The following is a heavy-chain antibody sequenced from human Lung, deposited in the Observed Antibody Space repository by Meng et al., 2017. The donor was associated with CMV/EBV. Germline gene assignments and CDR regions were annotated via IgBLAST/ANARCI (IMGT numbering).Heavy chain of an antibody. CDR2: INPTGGGT. V-gene: IGHV1-46*01. D-gene: IGHD6-13*01. J-gene: IGHJ5*02. Sequence: ASVKVSCKASGYTFTSSYMNWVRQAPGQGLEWMGIINPTGGGTSYAQKFQGRVTMTRDTSTSTVYMELSSLRSEDTAVYYCARDHPPQSSSPPGVNWFDPWGRGTLVTVSS. CDR3: ARDHPPQSSSPPGVNWFDP. CDR1: GYTFTSSY.